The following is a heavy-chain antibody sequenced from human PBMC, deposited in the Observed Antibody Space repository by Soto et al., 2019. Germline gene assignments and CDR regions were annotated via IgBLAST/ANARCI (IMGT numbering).Heavy chain of an antibody. Sequence: SGTLSLTCAVSGGSISSGGYYWSWIRQHPGKGLEWIGYIYYSGSTYYNPSLKSRVTISVDTSKNQFSLKLSSVTAADTAVYYCASVHSPGRISYFDYWGQGTLVTVSS. CDR2: IYYSGST. J-gene: IGHJ4*02. CDR1: GGSISSGGYY. D-gene: IGHD2-21*01. CDR3: ASVHSPGRISYFDY. V-gene: IGHV4-31*11.